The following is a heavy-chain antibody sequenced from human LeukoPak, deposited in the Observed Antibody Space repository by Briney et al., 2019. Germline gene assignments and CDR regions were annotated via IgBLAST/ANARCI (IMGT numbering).Heavy chain of an antibody. D-gene: IGHD5-18*01. V-gene: IGHV3-30-3*01. CDR2: ISYDGSNK. CDR3: ARDPTAMANFDY. CDR1: GFTFSSYA. Sequence: PGRSLRLSCAASGFTFSSYAMHWVRQAPGKGLEWVAVISYDGSNKYYADSVKGRFTISRDNSKNTLYLQMNSLRAEDTAVYYCARDPTAMANFDYWGQGTLVTVSS. J-gene: IGHJ4*02.